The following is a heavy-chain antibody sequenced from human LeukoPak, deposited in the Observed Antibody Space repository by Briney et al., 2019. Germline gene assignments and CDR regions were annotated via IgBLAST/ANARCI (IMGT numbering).Heavy chain of an antibody. J-gene: IGHJ6*02. CDR1: GITFSSYG. V-gene: IGHV3-30*18. D-gene: IGHD6-19*01. Sequence: GGSLRLSCAASGITFSSYGMYWVRQAPGKGLEWVAVISHDGNNKYYADSVKGRFTISRDNSKNTLYLQMKSLRAEDTAVYECANAGRDSSGSISGGMDVWGQGTTVTVS. CDR3: ANAGRDSSGSISGGMDV. CDR2: ISHDGNNK.